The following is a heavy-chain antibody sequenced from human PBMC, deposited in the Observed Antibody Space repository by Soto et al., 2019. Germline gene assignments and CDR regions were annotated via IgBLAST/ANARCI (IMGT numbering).Heavy chain of an antibody. D-gene: IGHD3-16*01. CDR2: IYYSGST. V-gene: IGHV4-39*07. J-gene: IGHJ5*01. CDR3: ARDWGPYWFDS. CDR1: GGSISSSSYY. Sequence: SETLSLTCTVSGGSISSSSYYWGWIRQPPGKGLEWIESIYYSGSTYYNPSLKSRVTISQDTSSDQFSLTMNSVSASDTAVYYCARDWGPYWFDSWGQGSLVTVSS.